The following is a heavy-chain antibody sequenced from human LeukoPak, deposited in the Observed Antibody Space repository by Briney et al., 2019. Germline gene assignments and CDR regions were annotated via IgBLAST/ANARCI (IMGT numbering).Heavy chain of an antibody. V-gene: IGHV1-2*02. J-gene: IGHJ4*02. CDR1: GYTFTGYN. CDR3: ARSSGKSRFGY. D-gene: IGHD6-25*01. Sequence: ASVKVSCKASGYTFTGYNTHWVRQAPGQGLEWMGWINNKNGVTNYAQKFQGRVTMTRDSSISTAYMELNGLRSDDTAVYYCARSSGKSRFGYWGQGTLVTVSS. CDR2: INNKNGVT.